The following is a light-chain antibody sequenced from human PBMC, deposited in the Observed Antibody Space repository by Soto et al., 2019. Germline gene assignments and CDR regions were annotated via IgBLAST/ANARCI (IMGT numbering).Light chain of an antibody. J-gene: IGKJ4*01. V-gene: IGKV3-11*01. CDR1: QSVSSY. CDR2: DAS. Sequence: EIVLTQSPATLSLSPGERATLSCRASQSVSSYLAWYQQKPSQAPRLLSYDASNRATGIPARFSGSGSGTAFTLTISSLEPEDFAVYYCQQRSNWLTFGGGTKVEIK. CDR3: QQRSNWLT.